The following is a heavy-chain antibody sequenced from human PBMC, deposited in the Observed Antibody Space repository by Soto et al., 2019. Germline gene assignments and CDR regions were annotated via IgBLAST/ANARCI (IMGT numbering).Heavy chain of an antibody. J-gene: IGHJ4*02. CDR1: GGSISSGGYY. V-gene: IGHV4-31*03. CDR2: IYYSGST. D-gene: IGHD5-12*01. Sequence: SETLSLTCTVSGGSISSGGYYWSWIRQHPGKGLEWIGYIYYSGSTYYNPSLKSRVTISVDTSKNQFSLKLSSVTAADTAVYYCAREIRTRRAGLGYSGYDSVTLFDYWGQGTLVTVSS. CDR3: AREIRTRRAGLGYSGYDSVTLFDY.